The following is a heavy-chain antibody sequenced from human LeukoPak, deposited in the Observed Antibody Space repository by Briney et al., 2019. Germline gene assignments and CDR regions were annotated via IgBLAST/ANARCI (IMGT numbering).Heavy chain of an antibody. Sequence: ASVKVSCKASGYTFTGYYMHWVRQAPGQGLEWMGWINPNSGGTNYAQKFQGRVTMTRDTSIGTAYMELSRLRSDDTAVYYCARVSGYDSDWFDPWGQGTLVTVSS. D-gene: IGHD5-12*01. J-gene: IGHJ5*02. V-gene: IGHV1-2*02. CDR3: ARVSGYDSDWFDP. CDR2: INPNSGGT. CDR1: GYTFTGYY.